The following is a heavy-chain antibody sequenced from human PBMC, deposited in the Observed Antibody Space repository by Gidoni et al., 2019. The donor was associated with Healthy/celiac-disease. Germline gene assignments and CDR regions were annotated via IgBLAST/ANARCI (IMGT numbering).Heavy chain of an antibody. CDR1: GGSFSSYY. CDR2: INHSGST. V-gene: IGHV4-34*01. CDR3: ARELVRNRYNWFDP. D-gene: IGHD3-16*02. Sequence: QVQLQQWGAGLLKPSATLSLTCAAYGGSFSSYYWSWIRQPPRKGLDWIGEINHSGSTNYNPSLKSRVTISVDTSKNQFSLKLSSVTAADTSVYYCARELVRNRYNWFDPWGQGTLVTVSS. J-gene: IGHJ5*02.